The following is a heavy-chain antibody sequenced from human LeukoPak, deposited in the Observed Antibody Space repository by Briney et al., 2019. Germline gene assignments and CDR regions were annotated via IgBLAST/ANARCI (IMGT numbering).Heavy chain of an antibody. CDR1: GFIFSSYG. V-gene: IGHV3-30*18. D-gene: IGHD5-24*01. CDR3: AKGGEMGTIRGDFDY. Sequence: GGSLRLSCAASGFIFSSYGMHWVRQAPGKGLEWVAVISYVGSDKYYTDSVRGRFTISRDNSKTTLYLQMNSLRTEDTAVYYCAKGGEMGTIRGDFDYLGQGTLVTVSS. CDR2: ISYVGSDK. J-gene: IGHJ4*02.